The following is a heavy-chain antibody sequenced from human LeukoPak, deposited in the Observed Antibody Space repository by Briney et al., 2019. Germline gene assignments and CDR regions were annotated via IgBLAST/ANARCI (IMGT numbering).Heavy chain of an antibody. CDR1: GFTFSSYG. D-gene: IGHD3-22*01. CDR2: ISFDATNK. J-gene: IGHJ4*02. Sequence: GGSLRLSCAASGFTFSSYGMHWVRQAPGKGLEGVAVISFDATNKYYADSVKGRFTISRDNSKNTLYLKMNSLRAEDTAVYYCAKDSSADDSSGYSYYFDYWGQGTLVTVSS. V-gene: IGHV3-30*18. CDR3: AKDSSADDSSGYSYYFDY.